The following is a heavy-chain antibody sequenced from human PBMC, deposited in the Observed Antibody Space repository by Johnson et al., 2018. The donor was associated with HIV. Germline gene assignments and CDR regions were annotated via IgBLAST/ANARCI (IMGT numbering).Heavy chain of an antibody. CDR3: AKERQLVRAFDI. D-gene: IGHD6-6*01. Sequence: QVQLVESGGGVVQPGRSLRLSCAASGFTFSSYGMHGVRQAPGKGLEWVAVISYDESNKYYADSVKGRFTVSRDNSKNTLYLQMNSLRPEDTAVYYCAKERQLVRAFDIWGQGTMLTVSS. CDR1: GFTFSSYG. J-gene: IGHJ3*02. CDR2: ISYDESNK. V-gene: IGHV3-30*18.